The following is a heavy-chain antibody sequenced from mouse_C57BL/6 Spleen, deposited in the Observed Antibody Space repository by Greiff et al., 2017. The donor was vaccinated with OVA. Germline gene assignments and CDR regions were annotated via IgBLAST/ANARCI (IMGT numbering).Heavy chain of an antibody. D-gene: IGHD1-1*01. J-gene: IGHJ4*01. CDR2: INPNYGTT. Sequence: EVQLQESGPELVKPGASVKISCKASGYSFTDYNMNWVKQSNGKSLEWIGVINPNYGTTSYNQKFKGKATLTVDQSSSTAYMQLNGLTSEDSAVYDCARGGYYGSRAMDYWGQGTSVTVSS. CDR1: GYSFTDYN. V-gene: IGHV1-39*01. CDR3: ARGGYYGSRAMDY.